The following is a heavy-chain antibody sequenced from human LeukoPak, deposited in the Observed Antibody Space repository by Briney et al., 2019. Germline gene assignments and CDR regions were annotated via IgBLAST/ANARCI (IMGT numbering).Heavy chain of an antibody. CDR2: INPSGST. CDR1: GASFSGHY. CDR3: ARGDWDASGYFQQ. V-gene: IGHV4-34*01. D-gene: IGHD3-9*01. Sequence: SETLSLTCAVYGASFSGHYWTWIRQPPGKGLEWIGEINPSGSTKYNPSLKSRVIISVDTSKNQFALKLSSVTAADTAVYYCARGDWDASGYFQQWGQGTLVIVSS. J-gene: IGHJ1*01.